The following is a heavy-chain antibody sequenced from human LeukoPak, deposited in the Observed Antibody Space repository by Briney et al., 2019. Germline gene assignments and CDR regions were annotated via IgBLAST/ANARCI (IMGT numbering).Heavy chain of an antibody. J-gene: IGHJ5*02. D-gene: IGHD6-19*01. CDR2: ISSSGSTI. CDR1: GFTFSDYY. CDR3: ARVDSSGWYRRFDP. Sequence: PGGSLRLSCAASGFTFSDYYMSWVRQAPGKGLEWVSYISSSGSTIYYADSVKGRFTISRDNAKNSLYLQMNSLRAEDTAVYYCARVDSSGWYRRFDPWGQGTLVTVSS. V-gene: IGHV3-11*01.